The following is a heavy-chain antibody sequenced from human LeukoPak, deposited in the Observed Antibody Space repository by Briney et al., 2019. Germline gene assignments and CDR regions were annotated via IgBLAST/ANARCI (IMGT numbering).Heavy chain of an antibody. Sequence: GGSLRLSCAASGFTFSSYEMNWVRQAPGKGLEWVSYISSSGSTIYYADSVKGRFTISRDNAKNSLYLQMNSLRAEDTAVYYCAELGITMIGGVWGKETTVTISS. CDR1: GFTFSSYE. CDR2: ISSSGSTI. CDR3: AELGITMIGGV. V-gene: IGHV3-48*03. J-gene: IGHJ6*04. D-gene: IGHD3-10*02.